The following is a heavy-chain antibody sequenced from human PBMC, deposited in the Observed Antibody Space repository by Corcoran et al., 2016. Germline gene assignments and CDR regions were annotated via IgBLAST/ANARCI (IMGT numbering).Heavy chain of an antibody. V-gene: IGHV4-39*01. CDR2: IFYSGST. Sequence: QLQLQESGPGLVKPSETLSLICTVSGGSISSSDYYWGWIRQPPGKGLEWIGNIFYSGSTYYNPSLKSRVTISVDSSTNQFSLKLSSVTAAATAVYDCARRRGGVAVAGPDFDCWGQGTLVIVSS. CDR3: ARRRGGVAVAGPDFDC. D-gene: IGHD6-19*01. CDR1: GGSISSSDYY. J-gene: IGHJ4*02.